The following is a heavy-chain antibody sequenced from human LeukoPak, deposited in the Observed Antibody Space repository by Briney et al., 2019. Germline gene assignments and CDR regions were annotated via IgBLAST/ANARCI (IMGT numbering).Heavy chain of an antibody. Sequence: PSETLSLTCAVYGGSFSGYYWSWIRQPPGKGLEWIGEINHSGSTNYNPSLKSRVTISVDTSKNQFSLKLSSVTAADTAVYYCVRGIAEPWGQGTLVTVSS. CDR3: VRGIAEP. CDR2: INHSGST. CDR1: GGSFSGYY. D-gene: IGHD6-13*01. V-gene: IGHV4-34*01. J-gene: IGHJ5*02.